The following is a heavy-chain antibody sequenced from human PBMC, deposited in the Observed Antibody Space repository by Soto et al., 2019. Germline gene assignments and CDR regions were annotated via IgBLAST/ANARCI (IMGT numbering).Heavy chain of an antibody. CDR2: IYHSGST. CDR1: GGSISSGGYS. V-gene: IGHV4-30-2*01. J-gene: IGHJ4*02. Sequence: PSETLSLTCAVSGGSISSGGYSWSWIRQPPGKGLEWIGYIYHSGSTYYNPSLKSRVTISVDRSKNQFSLKLSSVTAADTAVYYCARDLAGRVEYWAQGSLVTASX. D-gene: IGHD6-25*01. CDR3: ARDLAGRVEY.